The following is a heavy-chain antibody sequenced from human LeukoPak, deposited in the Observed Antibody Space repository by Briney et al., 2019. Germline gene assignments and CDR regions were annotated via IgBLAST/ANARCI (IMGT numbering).Heavy chain of an antibody. CDR2: IKQDGSEM. Sequence: GGSLRLSCAASGFTFSDYWMTWVRQAPGKGLEGVANIKQDGSEMYYVDSVKGRFTISRGNAKNSLYLQMKSLRAEDTAVYYCARNPRNLGYGDYWGQGTLVTVSS. CDR1: GFTFSDYW. CDR3: ARNPRNLGYGDY. J-gene: IGHJ4*02. V-gene: IGHV3-7*01. D-gene: IGHD2-15*01.